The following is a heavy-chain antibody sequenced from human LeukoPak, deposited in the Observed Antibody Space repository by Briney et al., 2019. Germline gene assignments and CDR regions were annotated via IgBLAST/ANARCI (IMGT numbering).Heavy chain of an antibody. CDR3: ARRVGYYDFWSGYYTGHFDY. D-gene: IGHD3-3*01. J-gene: IGHJ4*02. V-gene: IGHV4-34*01. CDR1: GGSFSGYY. Sequence: PSETLSLTCAVYGGSFSGYYWSWIRQPPGKGLEWIGEINHSGSTNYNPSLKSRVTISVDTSKNQFSLKLRSVTAADTAVYYRARRVGYYDFWSGYYTGHFDYWGQGTLVTVSS. CDR2: INHSGST.